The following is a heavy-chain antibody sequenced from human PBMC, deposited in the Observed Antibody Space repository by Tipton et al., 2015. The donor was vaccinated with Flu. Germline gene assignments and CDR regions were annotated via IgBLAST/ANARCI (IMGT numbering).Heavy chain of an antibody. J-gene: IGHJ4*02. CDR1: GSTFSSYW. CDR3: ARGGHLDF. V-gene: IGHV3-7*04. CDR2: INQGGSET. Sequence: SLRLSCASSGSTFSSYWMSWVRQAPGKGLEWVANINQGGSETNYVESVKGRFTVSRDNAKNSLFLQMNSLRAEDTAVYYCARGGHLDFWGQGTVVTVSS.